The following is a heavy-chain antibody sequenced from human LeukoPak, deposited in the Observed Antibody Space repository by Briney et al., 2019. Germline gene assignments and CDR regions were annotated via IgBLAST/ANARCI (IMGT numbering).Heavy chain of an antibody. V-gene: IGHV4-61*01. Sequence: SETLSLTCTVSGDSVRSDTYYWSWIRQPPGKGLEWIGFVYYSGRTNYNASLKSRVTMSVDTSKNQFSLMLRSVTAADTAVYYCVRETTTEYYDSSGYYRQTEVFDVWGQGTMVTVSS. D-gene: IGHD3-22*01. CDR2: VYYSGRT. CDR1: GDSVRSDTYY. CDR3: VRETTTEYYDSSGYYRQTEVFDV. J-gene: IGHJ3*01.